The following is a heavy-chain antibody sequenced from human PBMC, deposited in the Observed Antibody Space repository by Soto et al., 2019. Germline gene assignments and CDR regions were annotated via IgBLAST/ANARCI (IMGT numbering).Heavy chain of an antibody. CDR2: IIPILGIA. CDR1: GGTFSSYT. Sequence: SAKVSCKASGGTFSSYTISWVRQAPGQGLEWMGRIIPILGIANYAQKFQGRLTMTTDTSTSTAYMDLGSLTSDDTAVYYCAMVDNYVTPTPQDVWGQGTTVTVSS. D-gene: IGHD3-16*01. CDR3: AMVDNYVTPTPQDV. J-gene: IGHJ6*02. V-gene: IGHV1-69*02.